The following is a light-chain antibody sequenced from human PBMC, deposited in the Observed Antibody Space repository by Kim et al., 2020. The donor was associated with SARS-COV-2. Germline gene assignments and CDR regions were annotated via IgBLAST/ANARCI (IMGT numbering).Light chain of an antibody. CDR2: DAS. CDR3: QQYHSSPS. Sequence: LSPGERAILACRAGESLPLNQLAWYPQKPGQAPMLIINDASFRATGVPGTFSGSWSGTDFTLAIGRLEPEDLAVYDCQQYHSSPSFGQGTKVDI. J-gene: IGKJ1*01. CDR1: ESLPLNQ. V-gene: IGKV3-20*01.